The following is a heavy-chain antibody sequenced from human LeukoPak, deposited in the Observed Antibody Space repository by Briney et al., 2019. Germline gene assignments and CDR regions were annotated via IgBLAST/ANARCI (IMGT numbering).Heavy chain of an antibody. CDR3: ARYYYDSSGYYGRWAYYYYGMDV. D-gene: IGHD3-22*01. CDR2: ISSSSSPI. V-gene: IGHV3-48*04. CDR1: GFTFSSYS. J-gene: IGHJ6*02. Sequence: GGSLRLSCVVSGFTFSSYSMNWVRQAPGKGLEWVSYISSSSSPIYYANSVKGRFTISRDNAKNSLYLQMNSLRAEDTAVYYCARYYYDSSGYYGRWAYYYYGMDVWGQGTTVTVSS.